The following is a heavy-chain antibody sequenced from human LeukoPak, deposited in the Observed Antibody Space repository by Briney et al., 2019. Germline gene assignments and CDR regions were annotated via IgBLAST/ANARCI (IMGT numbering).Heavy chain of an antibody. J-gene: IGHJ5*02. CDR1: GGTFSSYA. CDR2: IIPIFGTA. V-gene: IGHV1-69*05. Sequence: SVKVSCKASGGTFSSYAISWVRQAPGQGLEWMGRIIPIFGTANYAQKFQGRVTITTDESTSTAYMELSSLRSEDTAVYYCAGVTADCSSTSCYETGWFDPWGQGTLVTVSS. CDR3: AGVTADCSSTSCYETGWFDP. D-gene: IGHD2-2*01.